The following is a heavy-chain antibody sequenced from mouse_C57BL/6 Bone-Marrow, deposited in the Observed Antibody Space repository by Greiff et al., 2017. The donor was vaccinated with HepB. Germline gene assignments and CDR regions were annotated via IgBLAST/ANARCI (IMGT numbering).Heavy chain of an antibody. CDR3: ARHDAY. Sequence: EVQLQESGGDLVKPGGSLKLSCAASGFTFSSYGMSWVRQTPDKRLEWVATISSGGSYTYYPASVKGRFTISRDNAKNTLYLQMSSLKSEDTAMYYCARHDAYWGQGTLVTVSA. V-gene: IGHV5-6*01. CDR1: GFTFSSYG. CDR2: ISSGGSYT. J-gene: IGHJ3*01.